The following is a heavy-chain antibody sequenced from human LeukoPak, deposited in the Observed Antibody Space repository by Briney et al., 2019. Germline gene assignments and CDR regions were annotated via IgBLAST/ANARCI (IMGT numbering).Heavy chain of an antibody. CDR1: GGSFSGYY. V-gene: IGHV4-34*01. J-gene: IGHJ5*02. D-gene: IGHD2-15*01. Sequence: SETLSLTCAVYGGSFSGYYWSWIRQPPGKGLEWIGEINHSGSTNYNPSLKSRVTISVDTSKNQFSLKLSSVTAADTAVYYCARLLAGGESWFDPWGQGTLVTVSS. CDR2: INHSGST. CDR3: ARLLAGGESWFDP.